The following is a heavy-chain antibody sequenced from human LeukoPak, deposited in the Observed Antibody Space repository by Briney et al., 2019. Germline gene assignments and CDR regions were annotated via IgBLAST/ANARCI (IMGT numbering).Heavy chain of an antibody. D-gene: IGHD1-14*01. V-gene: IGHV1-46*01. CDR1: GYTFTSYY. CDR3: AREASSGEKITETGDY. J-gene: IGHJ4*02. CDR2: INPSGGST. Sequence: ASVKVSCKASGYTFTSYYMHWVRRAPGQGLEWMGIINPSGGSTSYAQKFQGRVTMTRDTSTSTVYMELSSLRSEDTAVYYCAREASSGEKITETGDYWGQGTLVTVSS.